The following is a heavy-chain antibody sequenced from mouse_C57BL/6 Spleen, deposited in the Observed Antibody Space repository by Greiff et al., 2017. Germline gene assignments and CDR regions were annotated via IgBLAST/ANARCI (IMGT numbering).Heavy chain of an antibody. D-gene: IGHD1-1*01. CDR3: ARGYYGSSWLAY. CDR2: ISSGSSTI. V-gene: IGHV5-17*01. CDR1: GFTFSDYG. Sequence: GLVKPGGSLKLSCAASGFTFSDYGMHWVRQAPEKGLEWVAYISSGSSTIYYADTVKGRFTISRDDAKNTLFLQMTSLRSEDTAMYYCARGYYGSSWLAYWGQGTLVTVSA. J-gene: IGHJ3*01.